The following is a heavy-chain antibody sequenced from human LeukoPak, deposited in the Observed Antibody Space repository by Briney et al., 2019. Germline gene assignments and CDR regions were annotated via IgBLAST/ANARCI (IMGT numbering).Heavy chain of an antibody. CDR2: FDPEDGET. CDR3: ARGGIAVAGRFDY. J-gene: IGHJ4*02. V-gene: IGHV1-24*01. D-gene: IGHD6-19*01. CDR1: GYTLTELS. Sequence: ASVKVSCKVSGYTLTELSMHWVRQAPGKGLEWMGGFDPEDGETIYEQKFQGRVTITADESTSTAYMELSSLRSEDTAVYYCARGGIAVAGRFDYWGQGTLVTVSS.